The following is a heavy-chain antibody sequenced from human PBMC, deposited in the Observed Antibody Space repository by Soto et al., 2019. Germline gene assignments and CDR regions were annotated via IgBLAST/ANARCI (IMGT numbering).Heavy chain of an antibody. V-gene: IGHV3-21*02. CDR1: GFTFSSYT. CDR2: ISESRTSI. CDR3: ARPSTQTRFWNWFDP. J-gene: IGHJ5*02. Sequence: EVRLVESGGGLVKPGESLRLACAASGFTFSSYTMHWVRQAPGKGLEWVAPISESRTSIYYADSVKGLFTISRASAENSLFVQMTSLTSADTAVYYCARPSTQTRFWNWFDPCCQGTLVTVSS.